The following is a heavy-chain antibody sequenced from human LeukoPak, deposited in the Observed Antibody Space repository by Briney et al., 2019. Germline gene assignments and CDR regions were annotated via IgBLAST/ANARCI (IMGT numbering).Heavy chain of an antibody. CDR1: GYTFISYG. CDR3: ARDLTTYGQRGYFDY. J-gene: IGHJ4*02. Sequence: ASVKVSCKASGYTFISYGISWVRQAPGQGLEWMGWISGYNGNKDYAQKLQGRVIMTTDTSASTAYMELRSLRSDDTALYFCARDLTTYGQRGYFDYWGQGTLVTVSS. V-gene: IGHV1-18*01. D-gene: IGHD3-10*01. CDR2: ISGYNGNK.